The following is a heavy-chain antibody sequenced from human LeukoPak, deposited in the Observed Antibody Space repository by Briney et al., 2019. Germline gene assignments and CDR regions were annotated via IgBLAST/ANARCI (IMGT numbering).Heavy chain of an antibody. Sequence: PGGSLRLSCAASGVTFSGYAMSWGSQAPGKGLEWGSAISSLYGGTYSAALVRGRFTIARDNSKNSVYLQMHSLRAEDTAVYYCARDYYDSSGYYYYFDYWGQGTLVTISS. CDR2: ISSLYGGT. D-gene: IGHD3-22*01. J-gene: IGHJ4*02. V-gene: IGHV3-23*01. CDR1: GVTFSGYA. CDR3: ARDYYDSSGYYYYFDY.